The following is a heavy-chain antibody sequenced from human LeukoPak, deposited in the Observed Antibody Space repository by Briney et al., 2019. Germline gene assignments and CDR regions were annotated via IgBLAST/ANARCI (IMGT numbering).Heavy chain of an antibody. V-gene: IGHV3-9*01. CDR3: VKSVGDDYGDYDAFDV. Sequence: GGSLRLSCAVSGLSFDDYAMHWVRQAPGKGLEWVSGISWNSGGIGYADSVKGRFTISRDNAKNSLYLQMSSLRGDDTALYYCVKSVGDDYGDYDAFDVWGQGTMVTVSS. J-gene: IGHJ3*01. CDR2: ISWNSGGI. CDR1: GLSFDDYA. D-gene: IGHD4-17*01.